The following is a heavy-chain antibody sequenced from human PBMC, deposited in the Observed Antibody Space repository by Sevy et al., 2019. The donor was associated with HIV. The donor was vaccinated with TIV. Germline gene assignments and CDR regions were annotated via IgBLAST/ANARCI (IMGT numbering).Heavy chain of an antibody. J-gene: IGHJ3*02. CDR1: GGTFSSYA. D-gene: IGHD3-22*01. V-gene: IGHV1-69*06. CDR3: ARDFYYDSSGYYSHDAFDI. CDR2: IIPIFGTA. Sequence: ASVKVSCKASGGTFSSYAISWVRQAPGQGLEWMGGIIPIFGTANYAQKFQGRVTITADKSTSTAYMELSSLGSEDTAVYYCARDFYYDSSGYYSHDAFDIWGQGTMVTVSS.